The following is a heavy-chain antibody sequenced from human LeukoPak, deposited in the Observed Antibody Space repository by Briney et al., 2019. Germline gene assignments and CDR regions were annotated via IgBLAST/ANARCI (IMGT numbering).Heavy chain of an antibody. Sequence: GGSLRLSCAGSGFTFSTYGMSWVRKAPGKGLEWVSAIDGSGTNTLYADSVKGRFTISRDNFKNTAYLQMSSLRAADTAIYYCAKRSARPKPFDCWAQGTLVTVSS. J-gene: IGHJ4*02. D-gene: IGHD6-25*01. CDR1: GFTFSTYG. V-gene: IGHV3-23*01. CDR3: AKRSARPKPFDC. CDR2: IDGSGTNT.